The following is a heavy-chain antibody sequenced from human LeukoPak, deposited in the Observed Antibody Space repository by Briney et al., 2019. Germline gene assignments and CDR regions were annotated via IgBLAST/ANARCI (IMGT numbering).Heavy chain of an antibody. CDR2: IYYSGST. Sequence: PSETLSLTCTVSGGSISSYYWSWIRQPPGKGLEWIGYIYYSGSTNYNPSLKRRVTISVDTSKNQFSLKLSSVTAADTAVYYCARAGTVVALDYWGQGTLVTVSS. V-gene: IGHV4-59*01. CDR1: GGSISSYY. J-gene: IGHJ4*02. D-gene: IGHD3-22*01. CDR3: ARAGTVVALDY.